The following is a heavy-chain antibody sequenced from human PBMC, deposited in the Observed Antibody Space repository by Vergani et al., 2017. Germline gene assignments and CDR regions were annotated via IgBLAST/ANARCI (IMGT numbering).Heavy chain of an antibody. CDR1: GFTFSSYA. V-gene: IGHV3-30-3*01. D-gene: IGHD6-19*01. CDR3: ARDXHPAGDSSGWDEQNYYYYGMDV. Sequence: QVQLVESGGGVVQPGRSLRLSCAASGFTFSSYAMHWVRQAPGKGLEWVAVISYDGSNKYYADSVKGRFTISRDNSKNTLYLQMNSLRAEDTAVYYCARDXHPAGDSSGWDEQNYYYYGMDVWGQGTTVTVSS. J-gene: IGHJ6*02. CDR2: ISYDGSNK.